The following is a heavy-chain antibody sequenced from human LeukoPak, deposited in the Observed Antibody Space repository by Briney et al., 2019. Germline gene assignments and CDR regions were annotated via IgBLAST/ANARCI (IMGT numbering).Heavy chain of an antibody. CDR3: ANAPSNSSWYGRIN. D-gene: IGHD6-13*01. CDR2: MSGTGNSA. V-gene: IGHV3-23*01. J-gene: IGHJ4*02. Sequence: GRSLRLSCAASGFTFSSYGMSWVRQAPGKGLEWVSGMSGTGNSAYYADSVKGRFTISRDNSKNTLFLHMSSLRAADTAVYFCANAPSNSSWYGRINWGQGTLVTVSS. CDR1: GFTFSSYG.